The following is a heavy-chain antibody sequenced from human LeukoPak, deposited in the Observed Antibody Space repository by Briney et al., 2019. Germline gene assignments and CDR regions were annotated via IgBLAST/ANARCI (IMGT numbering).Heavy chain of an antibody. J-gene: IGHJ4*02. CDR1: GYTFTSYG. Sequence: ASVKVSCKASGYTFTSYGISWVRQAPGQGLEWMGWISAYNGNTNYAQKLQGRVTMTTDTSTSTAYMELRSLRSDDTAVYYCARGGSYYDFWSGYYSRDFDYWGQGTLVTVSS. CDR3: ARGGSYYDFWSGYYSRDFDY. CDR2: ISAYNGNT. V-gene: IGHV1-18*01. D-gene: IGHD3-3*01.